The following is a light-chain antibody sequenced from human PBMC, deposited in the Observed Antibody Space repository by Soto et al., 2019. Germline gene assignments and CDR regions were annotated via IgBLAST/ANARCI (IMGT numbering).Light chain of an antibody. J-gene: IGLJ3*02. V-gene: IGLV2-11*01. CDR2: EVN. Sequence: QSALTQPRSVSGSPGQSVTISCTATGSDVGDSSHVSWYQLHPGKAPKLMIYEVNNRPSGVPDRFSGSKSGSTASLTISGLQAEDEADYYCTSYGGRDNLMFGGGTKLTVL. CDR3: TSYGGRDNLM. CDR1: GSDVGDSSH.